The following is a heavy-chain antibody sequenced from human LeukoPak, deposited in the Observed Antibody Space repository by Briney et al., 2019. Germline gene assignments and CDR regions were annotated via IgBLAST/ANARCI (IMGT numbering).Heavy chain of an antibody. Sequence: SETLSLTCTVSGGSIISYHWSWIRQPAGKGLEWTGRIYTTGSTNYNPSLKSRGTMSIDTSKNQFSLKLASVTAADTAVYYCARAYSENYPNWFDPWGQGTLVTVSS. CDR2: IYTTGST. J-gene: IGHJ5*02. CDR3: ARAYSENYPNWFDP. CDR1: GGSIISYH. V-gene: IGHV4-4*07. D-gene: IGHD1-7*01.